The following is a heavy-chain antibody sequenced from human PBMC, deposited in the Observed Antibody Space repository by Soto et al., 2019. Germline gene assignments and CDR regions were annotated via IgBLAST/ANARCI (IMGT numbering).Heavy chain of an antibody. CDR3: ARVGYDFWSGYSGYYYGMDV. V-gene: IGHV1-18*01. CDR2: ISAYNGNT. Sequence: QVQLVQSGAEVKKPGASVKVSCKASGYTFTSYGISWVRQAPGQGLEWMGWISAYNGNTNYAQKLQGRVTMTPNTSTSTAYMELRSLRSDDTAVYYCARVGYDFWSGYSGYYYGMDVWGQGTTVTVSS. CDR1: GYTFTSYG. J-gene: IGHJ6*02. D-gene: IGHD3-3*01.